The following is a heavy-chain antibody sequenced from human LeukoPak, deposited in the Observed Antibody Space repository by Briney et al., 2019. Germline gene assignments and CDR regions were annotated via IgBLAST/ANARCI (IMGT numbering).Heavy chain of an antibody. J-gene: IGHJ4*02. CDR3: ARHATVTSFTFAH. D-gene: IGHD4-17*01. V-gene: IGHV4-39*01. CDR1: GGSISSYY. CDR2: IYYSGNT. Sequence: PSETLSLTCAVYGGSISSYYWGWIRQPPGKGLEWIGSIYYSGNTYYNPSLKSRVTISVDTSKNQFSLELNSVTAADTAVYYCARHATVTSFTFAHWGQGTLVTVSS.